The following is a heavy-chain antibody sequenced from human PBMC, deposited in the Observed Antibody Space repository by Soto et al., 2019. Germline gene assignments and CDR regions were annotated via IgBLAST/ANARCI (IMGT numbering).Heavy chain of an antibody. D-gene: IGHD6-13*01. J-gene: IGHJ4*02. CDR3: ARDLGGYSSSWYYFDY. Sequence: LSLTCAVYGGSFSGHYWSWIRQPPGKGLEWVSYISSSGSTIYYADSVKGRFTISRDNAKKSLYLQMNSLRDEDTAVYYCARDLGGYSSSWYYFDYWGQGTLVTVSS. V-gene: IGHV3-11*04. CDR1: GGSFSGHY. CDR2: ISSSGSTI.